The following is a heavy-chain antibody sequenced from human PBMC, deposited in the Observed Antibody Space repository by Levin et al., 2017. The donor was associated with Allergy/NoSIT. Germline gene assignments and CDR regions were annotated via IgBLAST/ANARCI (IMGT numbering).Heavy chain of an antibody. V-gene: IGHV4-31*03. CDR1: GGSLSSGGYY. D-gene: IGHD5-18*01. Sequence: PSETLSLTCSVSGGSLSSGGYYWSWIRQHPGKGLEWIGYIYYGGSTYYNPSLKSRVIISVDTSKNQFSLRLSSVTAADTAVYYCAGSYGYYYYYAMDVWGQGTTVTVSS. J-gene: IGHJ6*02. CDR3: AGSYGYYYYYAMDV. CDR2: IYYGGST.